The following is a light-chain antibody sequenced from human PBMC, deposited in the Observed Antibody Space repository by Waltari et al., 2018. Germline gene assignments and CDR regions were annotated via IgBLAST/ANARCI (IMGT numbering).Light chain of an antibody. V-gene: IGKV2-28*01. CDR2: LAS. J-gene: IGKJ2*01. CDR1: QSLLYSNGYNY. Sequence: DIVMTQSPLSLPVTPGEPASISCRSSQSLLYSNGYNYLDWYLQKPGQSPQLLIYLASHRASGVPDRFSGSGSGTDFILKISRVEAGDVGIYYCMQARQTPDTFGQGTKLEIK. CDR3: MQARQTPDT.